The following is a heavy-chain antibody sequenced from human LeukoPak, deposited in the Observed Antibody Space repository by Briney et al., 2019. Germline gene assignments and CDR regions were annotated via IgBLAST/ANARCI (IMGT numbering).Heavy chain of an antibody. J-gene: IGHJ3*02. D-gene: IGHD3-22*01. Sequence: GGSLRLSCAASGFTVSSNYMSWVRQAPGKGLEWVSVIYSGGSTYYADSVKGRFTISRDNSKNTLYLQMNSLRAEDTAVYYCAREDGYYDSSGYTGGAFDIWGQRTMVTVSS. CDR2: IYSGGST. CDR3: AREDGYYDSSGYTGGAFDI. CDR1: GFTVSSNY. V-gene: IGHV3-53*01.